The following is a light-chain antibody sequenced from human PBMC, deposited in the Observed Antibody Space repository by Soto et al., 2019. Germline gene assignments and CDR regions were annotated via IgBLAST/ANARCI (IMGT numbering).Light chain of an antibody. V-gene: IGKV3-15*01. CDR1: QSVSSN. CDR3: QQYNNWTRT. CDR2: GAS. Sequence: EIVMTQSPATLSMSPGERATLSCRASQSVSSNLAWYQKKPGQDPRLLIYGASTRATGIPARFSGSGSGTEFNLTISRLQSEEFAVYECQQYNNWTRTFGQGTKVDIK. J-gene: IGKJ1*01.